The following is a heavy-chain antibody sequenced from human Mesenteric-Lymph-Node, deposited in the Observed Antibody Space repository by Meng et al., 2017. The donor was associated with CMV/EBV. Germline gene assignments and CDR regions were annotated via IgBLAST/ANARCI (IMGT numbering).Heavy chain of an antibody. CDR3: AKDLHDSWSV. V-gene: IGHV3-74*01. D-gene: IGHD3-3*01. Sequence: GESLKISCAASGFTFSSYWMHWVRQAPGKGLVWVSRINPDGGNTAYADSVKGRFTISRDNAKNTLYLQMNSLRADDTAVYYCAKDLHDSWSVWGQGTTVTVSS. J-gene: IGHJ6*02. CDR1: GFTFSSYW. CDR2: INPDGGNT.